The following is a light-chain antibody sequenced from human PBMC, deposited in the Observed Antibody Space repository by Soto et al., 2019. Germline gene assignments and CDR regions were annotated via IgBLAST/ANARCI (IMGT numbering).Light chain of an antibody. V-gene: IGKV3-15*01. CDR1: QSVSSN. CDR2: GAS. Sequence: DIRMTPSPSTLSLSPGERAPPSCRASQSVSSNLAWYQQKPGQAPRLLIYGASTRATGIPARFSGSGSGTEFTLTISSLQSADFAVYYCQQYNNWPPWTFGQGAKVDI. CDR3: QQYNNWPPWT. J-gene: IGKJ1*01.